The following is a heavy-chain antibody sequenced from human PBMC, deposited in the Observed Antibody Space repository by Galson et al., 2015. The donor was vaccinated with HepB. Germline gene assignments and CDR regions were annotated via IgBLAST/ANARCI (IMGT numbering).Heavy chain of an antibody. CDR3: ARAPHYYDSSGSEMAY. CDR1: GGTFSSYA. D-gene: IGHD3-22*01. Sequence: SVKVSCKASGGTFSSYAISWVRQAPGQGLEWMGGISAYNGNTNYAQKLQGRVTMTTDTSTSTAYMELRSLRSDDTAVYYCARAPHYYDSSGSEMAYWGQGTLVTVSS. J-gene: IGHJ4*02. V-gene: IGHV1-18*01. CDR2: ISAYNGNT.